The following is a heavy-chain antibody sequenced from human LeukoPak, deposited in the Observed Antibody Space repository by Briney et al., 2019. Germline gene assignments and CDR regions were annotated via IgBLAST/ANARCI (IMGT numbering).Heavy chain of an antibody. D-gene: IGHD3-10*01. CDR2: IRASDGST. Sequence: GGSLRLSCAASGFTFVSHAMSWVRQAPGKGLEWVSGIRASDGSTYYADSVKGRFTISRDNSKNTLYLQMNSLRAEDTALYYCARPASRGVGRYFDLWGRGSLVTVSS. CDR3: ARPASRGVGRYFDL. V-gene: IGHV3-23*01. J-gene: IGHJ2*01. CDR1: GFTFVSHA.